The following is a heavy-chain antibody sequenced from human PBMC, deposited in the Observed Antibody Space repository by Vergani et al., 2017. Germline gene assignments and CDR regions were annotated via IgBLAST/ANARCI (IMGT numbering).Heavy chain of an antibody. D-gene: IGHD3-3*01. Sequence: EVQLVESGGGLVQPGRSLRLSCTASGFTFGDYAMSWVRQAPGQGLEWGGRIKSKTDGGTKEYAAPVKGRFTISRDDSKNTLYLQMNSLKNEDTAVYYCTTDAFNWITIFGEDNYYYGMDVWGQGTTVTVSS. CDR1: GFTFGDYA. V-gene: IGHV3-15*01. CDR3: TTDAFNWITIFGEDNYYYGMDV. CDR2: IKSKTDGGTK. J-gene: IGHJ6*02.